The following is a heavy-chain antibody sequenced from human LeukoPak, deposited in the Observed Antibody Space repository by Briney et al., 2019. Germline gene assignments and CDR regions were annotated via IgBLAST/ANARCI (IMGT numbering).Heavy chain of an antibody. D-gene: IGHD6-13*01. V-gene: IGHV1-8*01. Sequence: ASVKVSCKASGYTFTSYDINWVRQATGQGLEWMGWMNPNSGNTGYAQKFQGRVTMTRNTSISTAYMELSSLRSEDTAVYYCARSPSSLYSSSWSRPPNWYFDLWGRGTLVTVSS. CDR3: ARSPSSLYSSSWSRPPNWYFDL. CDR1: GYTFTSYD. J-gene: IGHJ2*01. CDR2: MNPNSGNT.